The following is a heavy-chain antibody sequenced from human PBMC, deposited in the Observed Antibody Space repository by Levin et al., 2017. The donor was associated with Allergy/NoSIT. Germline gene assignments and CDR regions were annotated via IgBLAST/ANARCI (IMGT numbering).Heavy chain of an antibody. V-gene: IGHV3-20*04. Sequence: ETLSLTCAASGFTFNDYGMSWVRQAPGKGLEWVSGLNWNGGSTGYADSVKGRFTISRDNAKNSLYLQMNSLRAEDTALYYCARGGLQVYGPLNDAFDSWGQGTMVTVSS. J-gene: IGHJ3*02. CDR1: GFTFNDYG. D-gene: IGHD5/OR15-5a*01. CDR3: ARGGLQVYGPLNDAFDS. CDR2: LNWNGGST.